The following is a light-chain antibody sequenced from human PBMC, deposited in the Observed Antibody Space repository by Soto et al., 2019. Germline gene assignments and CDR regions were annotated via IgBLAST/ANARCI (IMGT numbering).Light chain of an antibody. Sequence: EIVLTQSQATLSLSPGEKATLSCRASQSINRHLAWYRQKPGQAPRLLIYDASNRATGIPARFSGSGSGTDFTLTFSSLEPEDFGVYYCQQRSNWPPVTFGGGTKVDIK. CDR3: QQRSNWPPVT. V-gene: IGKV3-11*01. CDR1: QSINRH. CDR2: DAS. J-gene: IGKJ4*01.